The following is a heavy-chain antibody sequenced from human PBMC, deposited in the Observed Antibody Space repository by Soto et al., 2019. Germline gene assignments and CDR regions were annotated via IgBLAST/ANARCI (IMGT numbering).Heavy chain of an antibody. J-gene: IGHJ4*02. Sequence: PGGSLRLSCAASGFTFSSYGMHWVRQAPGKGLEWVAAISYDGSNKYYADSVKGRFTISRDNSKNTLYLQMNSLRAEDTAVYCCAKVRRRYSSSWPNFDYWGQGTLVTVSS. CDR3: AKVRRRYSSSWPNFDY. CDR2: ISYDGSNK. V-gene: IGHV3-30*18. CDR1: GFTFSSYG. D-gene: IGHD6-13*01.